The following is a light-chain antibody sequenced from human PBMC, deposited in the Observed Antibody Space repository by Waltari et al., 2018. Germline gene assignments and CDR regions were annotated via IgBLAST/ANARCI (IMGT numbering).Light chain of an antibody. Sequence: SYVLTQPPSASVAPSKPATIPCAGDNTRRQSVHWYQQRSGQAPLLVLYVDKNRPSGSPERCSGSNAGNTATLTINRVEAGDEADYYCQVRHSGVNSWVFGGGTKLTVL. V-gene: IGLV3-21*03. CDR1: NTRRQS. CDR2: VDK. J-gene: IGLJ3*02. CDR3: QVRHSGVNSWV.